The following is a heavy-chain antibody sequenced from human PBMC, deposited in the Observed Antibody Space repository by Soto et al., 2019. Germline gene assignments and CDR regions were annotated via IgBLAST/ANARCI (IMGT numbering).Heavy chain of an antibody. V-gene: IGHV1-18*01. J-gene: IGHJ6*02. Sequence: QVQLVQSGAEVKKPGASVKVSCKASGYTFTSYGISWVRQAPGQGLEWVGWISAYNGNTNYAQKLQGRVTMTTDTSTSTAYMELRSLRSDDTAVYYCATTCSGGSCYPSYYYYYGMDVWGQGTTVTVSS. CDR2: ISAYNGNT. CDR3: ATTCSGGSCYPSYYYYYGMDV. CDR1: GYTFTSYG. D-gene: IGHD2-15*01.